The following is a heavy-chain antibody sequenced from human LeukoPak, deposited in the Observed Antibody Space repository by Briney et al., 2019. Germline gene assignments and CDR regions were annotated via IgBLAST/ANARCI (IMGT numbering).Heavy chain of an antibody. J-gene: IGHJ5*02. CDR2: VYSTGNT. CDR1: GDSLNSNSYH. D-gene: IGHD3-16*01. Sequence: PSETLSLTCTVSGDSLNSNSYHWGWLRQPPGKGLEWIGTVYSTGNTYYTPSLKSRVTISVDTSNNQFSLKLTSVTAADTAVYYCARPHLTWRVEYFDPWGQGTLVTVSS. CDR3: ARPHLTWRVEYFDP. V-gene: IGHV4-39*01.